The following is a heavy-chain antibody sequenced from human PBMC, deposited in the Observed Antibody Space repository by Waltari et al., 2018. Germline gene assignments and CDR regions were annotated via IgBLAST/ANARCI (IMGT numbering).Heavy chain of an antibody. D-gene: IGHD2-15*01. CDR1: GGTFSSYA. V-gene: IGHV1-69*04. Sequence: QVQLVQSGAEVKKPGSSVKVSCKASGGTFSSYAISWVRQAPGQGLEWMGSVLPLLGIANYAPKFQARVTITADKSTSTAYMELSSLRSGDTAVYSCARAGACSGGSCYWDYWGQGTLVTVSS. J-gene: IGHJ4*02. CDR3: ARAGACSGGSCYWDY. CDR2: VLPLLGIA.